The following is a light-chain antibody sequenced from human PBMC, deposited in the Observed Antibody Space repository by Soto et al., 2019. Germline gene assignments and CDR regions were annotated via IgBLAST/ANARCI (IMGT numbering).Light chain of an antibody. J-gene: IGLJ3*02. CDR2: DVS. CDR1: SSDVGGYNY. CDR3: CSYAGSYTTWV. V-gene: IGLV2-11*01. Sequence: QSVLTQPSSVSGSPGQSVTISCTGTSSDVGGYNYVSWYQQHPGKAPKLMIYDVSKRPSGVPDRFSGSKSGNTASLTISGLQADDEADYYCCSYAGSYTTWVFGGVTKVTVL.